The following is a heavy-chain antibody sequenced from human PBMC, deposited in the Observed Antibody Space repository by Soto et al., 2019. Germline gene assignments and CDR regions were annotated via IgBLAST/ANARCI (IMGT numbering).Heavy chain of an antibody. CDR3: AKDRLASGSGVRFDP. CDR1: GFTFSSYA. D-gene: IGHD3-10*01. CDR2: ISGSGADT. Sequence: EVQLLESGGGLVQPGGSLRLSCAASGFTFSSYAMSWVHQAPGKGLEWVSAISGSGADTYYADSVKGRFTISRDNSKNTLYLQMNSLRDEDAALYYCAKDRLASGSGVRFDPWGQGTLVTVSS. V-gene: IGHV3-23*01. J-gene: IGHJ5*02.